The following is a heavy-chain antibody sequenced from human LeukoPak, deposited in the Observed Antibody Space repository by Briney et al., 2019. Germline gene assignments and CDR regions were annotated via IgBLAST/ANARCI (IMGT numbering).Heavy chain of an antibody. V-gene: IGHV1-18*01. Sequence: ASVKVPCKASGYTFTSYDISWVRQAPGQGLEWMGWISTYNDNTHYAQKLQGRVTMTTDTSTSTVYMELKSLRSGDTAVYYCARIQSRIIAARPGNPAFDYWGRGTLVTVSS. D-gene: IGHD6-6*01. CDR2: ISTYNDNT. CDR1: GYTFTSYD. J-gene: IGHJ4*02. CDR3: ARIQSRIIAARPGNPAFDY.